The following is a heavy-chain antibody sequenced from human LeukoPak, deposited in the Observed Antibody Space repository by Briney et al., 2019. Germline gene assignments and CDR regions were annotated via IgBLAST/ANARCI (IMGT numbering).Heavy chain of an antibody. D-gene: IGHD2-2*02. CDR3: AKPRYCSSTSCYTDGYFDY. CDR1: GFIFNNYA. V-gene: IGHV3-23*01. J-gene: IGHJ4*02. CDR2: ISGSGDST. Sequence: GGSLRLSCAASGFIFNNYAMNWVRQAPGKGLEWVSGISGSGDSTFYADSVKGRFTISRDNSKNTLYLQMNSLRAEDTAVYYCAKPRYCSSTSCYTDGYFDYWGQGTLVTVSS.